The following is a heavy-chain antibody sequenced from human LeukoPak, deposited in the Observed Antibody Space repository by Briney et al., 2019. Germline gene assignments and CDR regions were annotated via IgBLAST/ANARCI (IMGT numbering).Heavy chain of an antibody. CDR1: GFSFTASS. CDR3: ARDRPHGDSVYWYLAL. CDR2: ISTRSTTI. Sequence: GGSLRLSCAASGFSFTASSMNWGCQAPGKGLEWVSYISTRSTTIYYADSVKGRFTISRDNAKNSLHLQMSSLREEDTAVYDCARDRPHGDSVYWYLALGGRGTPVTVSS. V-gene: IGHV3-48*02. D-gene: IGHD4-17*01. J-gene: IGHJ2*01.